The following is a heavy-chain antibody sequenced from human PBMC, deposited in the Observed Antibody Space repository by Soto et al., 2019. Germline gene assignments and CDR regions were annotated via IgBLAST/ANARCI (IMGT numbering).Heavy chain of an antibody. D-gene: IGHD6-13*01. V-gene: IGHV1-24*01. CDR1: GYTLTELS. CDR3: ATYSSSWLGVGGAFDT. CDR2: FDPEDGET. J-gene: IGHJ3*02. Sequence: ASVKVSCKVSGYTLTELSMHWVRQAPGKGLEWMGGFDPEDGETIYAQKFQGRVTMTEDTSTDTAYMELSSLRSGDTAVYYCATYSSSWLGVGGAFDTWGQGTMVTVSS.